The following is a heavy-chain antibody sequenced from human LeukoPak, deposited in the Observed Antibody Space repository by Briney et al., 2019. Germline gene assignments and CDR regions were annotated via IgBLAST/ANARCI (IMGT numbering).Heavy chain of an antibody. Sequence: GGSLRLSCAASGFTFSSYWMSWVRQAPGKGLEWVANIKQDGSEKYYVDSVKGRFTISRDNAKNSLYLQMNSLRAEDTAAYYCARGYYDFWSGSYYFDSWGQGTLVTVSS. D-gene: IGHD3-3*01. CDR2: IKQDGSEK. CDR3: ARGYYDFWSGSYYFDS. V-gene: IGHV3-7*01. J-gene: IGHJ4*02. CDR1: GFTFSSYW.